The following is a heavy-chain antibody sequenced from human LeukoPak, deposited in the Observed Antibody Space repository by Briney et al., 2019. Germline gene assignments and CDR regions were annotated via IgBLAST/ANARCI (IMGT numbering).Heavy chain of an antibody. CDR1: GDSFSSNSAT. J-gene: IGHJ1*01. V-gene: IGHV6-1*01. CDR2: TYYRSKWYK. Sequence: SQTLSLTCAISGDSFSSNSATWNWIRQSPSRGLEWLGRTYYRSKWYKYYAVSVKGRITINPDTSKNQFSLQLNSVTPEDTAVYYCARGPSYFQHWGQGTLVTISS. CDR3: ARGPSYFQH.